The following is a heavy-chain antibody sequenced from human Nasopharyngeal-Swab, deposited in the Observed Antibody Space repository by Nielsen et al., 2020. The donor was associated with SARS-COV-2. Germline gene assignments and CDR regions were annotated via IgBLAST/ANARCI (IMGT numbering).Heavy chain of an antibody. Sequence: WVRQAPGQGREWMGGIIPIFGTANYAQKFQGRVTITADESTSTAYMELSSLRSEDTAVYYCARGGRTRIQLWQGPPYGMDVWGQGTTVTVSS. CDR2: IIPIFGTA. D-gene: IGHD5-18*01. CDR3: ARGGRTRIQLWQGPPYGMDV. J-gene: IGHJ6*02. V-gene: IGHV1-69*01.